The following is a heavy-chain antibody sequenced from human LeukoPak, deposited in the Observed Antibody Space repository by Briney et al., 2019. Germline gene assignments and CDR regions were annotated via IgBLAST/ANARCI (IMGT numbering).Heavy chain of an antibody. CDR1: GFAFSSYW. Sequence: GGSLRLSCEASGFAFSSYWASWVRQAPGKGLEWVANINQDGNSQNYVDSVRGRFTISKDNAKNSVYLQMNSLRAEDTAVYYCARELYGDYSFDYWGQGTLVTVSS. J-gene: IGHJ4*02. D-gene: IGHD4-17*01. CDR2: INQDGNSQ. V-gene: IGHV3-7*01. CDR3: ARELYGDYSFDY.